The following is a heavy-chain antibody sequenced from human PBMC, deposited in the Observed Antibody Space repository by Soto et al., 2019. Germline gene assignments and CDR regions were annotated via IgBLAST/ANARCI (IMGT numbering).Heavy chain of an antibody. D-gene: IGHD6-19*01. V-gene: IGHV4-39*01. CDR2: LSYLGTT. Sequence: QLHLKESGPGLVKPSETLSLTCTVSNDSIRSGTYYWAWIRQPPGRAMAWIGSLSYLGTTDYNPSLKSRVTSSTVASKNQFSRLLTSMAAAAPAVYYCASGPSYSGWYKENFWGQGNLITFS. CDR1: NDSIRSGTYY. CDR3: ASGPSYSGWYKENF. J-gene: IGHJ4*02.